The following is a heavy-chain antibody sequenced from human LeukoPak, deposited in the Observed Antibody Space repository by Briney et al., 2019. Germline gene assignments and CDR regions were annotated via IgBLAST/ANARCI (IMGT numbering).Heavy chain of an antibody. CDR3: ATEKYYYDSSGYYY. V-gene: IGHV1-24*01. D-gene: IGHD3-22*01. Sequence: ASVKVSCKVSGYTLTELPMHWVRQAPGKGLEWMGGFDPEDGETIYAQKFQGRVTMTEDTSTDIAYMELSSLRSEDTAVYYCATEKYYYDSSGYYYWGQGTLVTVSS. CDR1: GYTLTELP. J-gene: IGHJ4*02. CDR2: FDPEDGET.